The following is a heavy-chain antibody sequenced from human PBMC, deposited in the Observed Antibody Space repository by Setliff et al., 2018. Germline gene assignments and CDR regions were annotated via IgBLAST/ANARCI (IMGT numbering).Heavy chain of an antibody. D-gene: IGHD3-10*01. CDR3: ANGGYDGSGKYYTLYLDY. Sequence: SETLSLTCSVSGGSISSSNYYWGWIRQSPGKGLEWIGSINYRGSTYDNPSLKSRVTMSVDTSKSHFSLRLSSVTAADTAVYYCANGGYDGSGKYYTLYLDYWGQGTLVTVSS. J-gene: IGHJ4*02. V-gene: IGHV4-39*02. CDR1: GGSISSSNYY. CDR2: INYRGST.